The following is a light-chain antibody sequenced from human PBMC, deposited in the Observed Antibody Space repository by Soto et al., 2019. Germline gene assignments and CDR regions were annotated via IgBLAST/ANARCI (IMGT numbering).Light chain of an antibody. Sequence: QSALTQPASVSGSPGQSITISCTGTSSDVGGYDYVSWYQQHPGKAPKLIIYEVSHRPSGVSNRFSGSKSGNTASLTISGLQAEDEADYYCSSHTTTTHYVFGTGTKLTVL. V-gene: IGLV2-14*01. CDR2: EVS. CDR1: SSDVGGYDY. J-gene: IGLJ1*01. CDR3: SSHTTTTHYV.